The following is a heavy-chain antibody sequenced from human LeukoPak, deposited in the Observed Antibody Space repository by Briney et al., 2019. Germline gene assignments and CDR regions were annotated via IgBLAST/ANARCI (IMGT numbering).Heavy chain of an antibody. CDR3: ARDNCGGDCYPDY. Sequence: PSETLSLTCSVSGGSISSNYWSWIRQPAGKELEWIGRIYSSGSTNYNPSLQSRLTMSVDTSKNQFSLKLSSVTAADTAVYYCARDNCGGDCYPDYWGQGTLVTVSS. V-gene: IGHV4-4*07. CDR2: IYSSGST. J-gene: IGHJ4*02. D-gene: IGHD2-21*02. CDR1: GGSISSNY.